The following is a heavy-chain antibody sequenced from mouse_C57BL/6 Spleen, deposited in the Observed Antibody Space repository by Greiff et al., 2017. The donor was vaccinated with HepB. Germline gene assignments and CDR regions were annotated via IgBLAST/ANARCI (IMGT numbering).Heavy chain of an antibody. CDR2: IYPGDGDT. D-gene: IGHD3-2*02. Sequence: QVQLKESGPELVKPGASVKISCKASGYAFSSSWMNWVKQRPGKGLEWIGRIYPGDGDTNYNGKFKGKATLTADKSSSTAYMQLSSLTSEDSAVYFCARMGSSGYGWFAYWGQGTLVTVSA. J-gene: IGHJ3*01. CDR3: ARMGSSGYGWFAY. CDR1: GYAFSSSW. V-gene: IGHV1-82*01.